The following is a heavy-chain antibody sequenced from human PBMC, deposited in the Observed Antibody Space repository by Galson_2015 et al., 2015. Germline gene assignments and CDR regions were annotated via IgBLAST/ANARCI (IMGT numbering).Heavy chain of an antibody. V-gene: IGHV1-69*06. CDR1: GGTFVSHA. CDR3: ARGSHDWNTPTCPFNY. J-gene: IGHJ4*02. Sequence: SVKVSCKASGGTFVSHAINWVRQAPGQGLEWMGGITPIFAKASYAEKLQGRVTITADKSTNTAYMELSSLRSEDTAIYYCARGSHDWNTPTCPFNYWGQGTLVTVSS. D-gene: IGHD2-15*01. CDR2: ITPIFAKA.